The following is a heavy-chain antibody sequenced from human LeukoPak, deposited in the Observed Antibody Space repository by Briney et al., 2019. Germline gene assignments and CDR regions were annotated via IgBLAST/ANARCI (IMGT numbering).Heavy chain of an antibody. Sequence: GGSLRLSCAASGFTFSSYEMNWVRQAPGKGVEWVSYISSSGSTIYYADSVKGRFTISRDNAKNSLFLQMNSLRAEDKAVYYCARQEVTMVRGVMDYYYYMDVWGKGTTVTVSS. CDR2: ISSSGSTI. D-gene: IGHD3-10*01. V-gene: IGHV3-48*03. J-gene: IGHJ6*03. CDR3: ARQEVTMVRGVMDYYYYMDV. CDR1: GFTFSSYE.